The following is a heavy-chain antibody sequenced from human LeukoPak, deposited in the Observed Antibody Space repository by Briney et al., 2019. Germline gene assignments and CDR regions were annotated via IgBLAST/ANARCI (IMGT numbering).Heavy chain of an antibody. V-gene: IGHV3-66*01. CDR1: GLTVSSNY. Sequence: PGGSLRLSCAASGLTVSSNYMSWVRQAPGKGLEWVSVIYSGGSTYYADSVKGRFTISRDNSKNTLYLQMNSLRAEDTAVYYCARESSSGWYFDYWGQGTLVTVSS. J-gene: IGHJ4*02. CDR2: IYSGGST. CDR3: ARESSSGWYFDY. D-gene: IGHD6-19*01.